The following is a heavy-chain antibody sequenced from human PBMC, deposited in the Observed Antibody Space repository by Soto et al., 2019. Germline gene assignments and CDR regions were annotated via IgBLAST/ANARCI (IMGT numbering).Heavy chain of an antibody. D-gene: IGHD3-3*01. CDR3: AADLYYDFWSGPGWFDP. V-gene: IGHV1-58*01. Sequence: SVKVSCKASGFTFTSSAVQWVRQARGQRLEWIGWIVVGSGNTNCAQKFQERVTITRDMSTGTAYMELSSLRSEDTAVYYCAADLYYDFWSGPGWFDPWGQGTLVTVSS. CDR2: IVVGSGNT. J-gene: IGHJ5*02. CDR1: GFTFTSSA.